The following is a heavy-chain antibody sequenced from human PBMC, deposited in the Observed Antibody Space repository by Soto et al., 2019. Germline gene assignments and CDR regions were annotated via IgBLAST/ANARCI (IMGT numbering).Heavy chain of an antibody. CDR3: VRDWADTAADEGDYYGMDV. J-gene: IGHJ6*02. D-gene: IGHD5-18*01. CDR2: IYSGGSA. V-gene: IGHV3-53*01. Sequence: EVQLVESGGGLIQPGGSMRLSCAASEFSVSSNFISWVRQAPGKGLEWVSIIYSGGSADYGDSVKGRFTISRDTLKNTVYLQMNSLRAQDAAVYYCVRDWADTAADEGDYYGMDVWGQGTTVTVSS. CDR1: EFSVSSNF.